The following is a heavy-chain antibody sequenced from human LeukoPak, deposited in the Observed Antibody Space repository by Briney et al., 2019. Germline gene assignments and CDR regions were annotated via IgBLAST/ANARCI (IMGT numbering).Heavy chain of an antibody. CDR1: GFSFSDSS. CDR2: IKPDGTEE. CDR3: ATYTNWVAGDV. D-gene: IGHD7-27*01. J-gene: IGHJ6*02. Sequence: GGSLRLSCAASGFSFSDSSMSRVRQAPGKGPEWVANIKPDGTEEHYVDSVKGRFTVSRDNARNSLFLQMNSLRVEDTALYYCATYTNWVAGDVWGQGTTVSVSS. V-gene: IGHV3-7*01.